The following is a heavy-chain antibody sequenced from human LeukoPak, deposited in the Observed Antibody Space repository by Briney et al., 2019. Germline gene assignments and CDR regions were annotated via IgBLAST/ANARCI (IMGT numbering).Heavy chain of an antibody. V-gene: IGHV3-33*08. D-gene: IGHD2-2*01. CDR1: GFSFSSYV. Sequence: GGSLRLSCAASGFSFSSYVMSWVRQAPGKGLEWVALIWFDGSDESYAASVKGRFTISRDNSKNTLYLQMNILRAEDTAVYYCARDGGYCRSTGCEDVNWFDPWGQGTLVTVSS. CDR2: IWFDGSDE. CDR3: ARDGGYCRSTGCEDVNWFDP. J-gene: IGHJ5*02.